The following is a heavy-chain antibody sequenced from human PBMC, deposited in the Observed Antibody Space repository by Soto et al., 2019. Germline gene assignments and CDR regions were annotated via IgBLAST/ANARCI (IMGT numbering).Heavy chain of an antibody. Sequence: SETLSLTCSVSGASTSNYHYSWIRQSPGKGLEWIGYVYHRGTTYYTPSLKSRVNMSVDTSTNEFSLNLKSVTAADTAVYYCALGGYNYGRPFDFWGQGTLVTVSS. CDR1: GASTSNYH. D-gene: IGHD5-18*01. CDR3: ALGGYNYGRPFDF. CDR2: VYHRGTT. J-gene: IGHJ4*02. V-gene: IGHV4-59*01.